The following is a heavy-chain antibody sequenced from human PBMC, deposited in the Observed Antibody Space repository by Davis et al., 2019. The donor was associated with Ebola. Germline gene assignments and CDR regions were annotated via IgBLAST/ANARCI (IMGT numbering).Heavy chain of an antibody. CDR1: GYTFTSYG. J-gene: IGHJ6*03. CDR2: IIPIFGTA. Sequence: SVKVSCKTSGYTFTSYGISWVRQAPGQGLEWMGGIIPIFGTANYAQKFQGRVTITADESTSPAYMELSSLRSEATAVYYCAKGIVVVPAAIQRGYYYYYMDVCGKGTTVTVS. V-gene: IGHV1-69*13. D-gene: IGHD2-2*02. CDR3: AKGIVVVPAAIQRGYYYYYMDV.